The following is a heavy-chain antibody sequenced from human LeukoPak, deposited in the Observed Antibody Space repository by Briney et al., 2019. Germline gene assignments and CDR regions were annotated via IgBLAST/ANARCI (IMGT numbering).Heavy chain of an antibody. CDR3: ARGGYDYVWGSYRWEDWFDP. D-gene: IGHD3-16*02. V-gene: IGHV4-34*01. Sequence: PSETLSLTCAVYGGSFSVYYWSWIRQPPGKGLEWIGEINHSGSTNYNPSLKSRVTISVDTSKNQFSLKLSSVTAADTAVYYCARGGYDYVWGSYRWEDWFDPWGQGTLVTVSS. CDR1: GGSFSVYY. CDR2: INHSGST. J-gene: IGHJ5*02.